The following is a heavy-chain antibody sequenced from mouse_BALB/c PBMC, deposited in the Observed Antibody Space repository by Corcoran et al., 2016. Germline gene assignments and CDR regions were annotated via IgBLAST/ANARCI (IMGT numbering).Heavy chain of an antibody. V-gene: IGHV14-3*02. Sequence: QLQQSGAELVQPGALVQLSSTAPGFNIKDTYMHGVKQRPEQGVEWIGRIEPANGNTKYDPKFQGKATITADTSSNTAYLQLSSLTSEDTAVYYGARWDWYFDVWGAGTTVTVT. J-gene: IGHJ1*01. CDR3: ARWDWYFDV. CDR2: IEPANGNT. CDR1: GFNIKDTY.